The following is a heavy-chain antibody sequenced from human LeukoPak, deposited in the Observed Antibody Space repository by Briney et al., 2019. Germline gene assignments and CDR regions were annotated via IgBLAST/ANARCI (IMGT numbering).Heavy chain of an antibody. CDR2: IIPIFGTA. V-gene: IGHV1-69*05. CDR3: ARDHGLSPDAFDI. CDR1: GGTFSSYA. J-gene: IGHJ3*02. Sequence: SVKVSCKASGGTFSSYAISWVRQAPGQGLEWMGRIIPIFGTANYAQKFQGRVTMTTDTSTSTAYMELRSLRSDDTAVYYCARDHGLSPDAFDIWGQGPMVTVSS.